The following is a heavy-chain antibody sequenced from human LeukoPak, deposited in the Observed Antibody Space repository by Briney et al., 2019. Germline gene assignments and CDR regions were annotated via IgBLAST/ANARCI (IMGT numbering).Heavy chain of an antibody. V-gene: IGHV1-2*02. Sequence: ASVKVSCKSSGYTFTCYYIHWVRQAPGQGLEWMGWINPHSGGTNSAQKFQGGVTMTRATSITTAYLELSSLTSDDTAVYYCARDVGEYCSSNSWYASHYWGRGTLVTVSS. CDR2: INPHSGGT. D-gene: IGHD2-2*01. J-gene: IGHJ4*02. CDR1: GYTFTCYY. CDR3: ARDVGEYCSSNSWYASHY.